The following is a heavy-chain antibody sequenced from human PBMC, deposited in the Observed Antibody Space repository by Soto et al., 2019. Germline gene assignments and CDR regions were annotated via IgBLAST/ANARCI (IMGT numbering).Heavy chain of an antibody. Sequence: QVQLVQSGAEVKKPGSSVKVSCKASGGTFSSYAISWVRQAPGQGLEWMGGIIPIFGTANYAQKFQGRVTITADEFTSTAYMELSSLRSVDTAVYYCARGSGYCSGGSCTPGWFDPWGQGTLVTVSS. J-gene: IGHJ5*02. CDR2: IIPIFGTA. D-gene: IGHD2-15*01. CDR3: ARGSGYCSGGSCTPGWFDP. V-gene: IGHV1-69*12. CDR1: GGTFSSYA.